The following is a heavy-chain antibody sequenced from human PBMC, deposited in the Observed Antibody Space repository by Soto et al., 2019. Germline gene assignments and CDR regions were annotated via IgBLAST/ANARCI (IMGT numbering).Heavy chain of an antibody. CDR2: IIPILGIA. J-gene: IGHJ4*02. CDR1: GGTFSSYT. V-gene: IGHV1-69*08. D-gene: IGHD5-12*01. CDR3: ARDRGDGYNNY. Sequence: QVQLVQSGAEVKKPGSSVKVSCKASGGTFSSYTISWVRQAPGQGLEWMGRIIPILGIANYAQKFQGRVTITADKYTSTAYMELSSLRSEDTAVYYCARDRGDGYNNYWGQGTLVTVSS.